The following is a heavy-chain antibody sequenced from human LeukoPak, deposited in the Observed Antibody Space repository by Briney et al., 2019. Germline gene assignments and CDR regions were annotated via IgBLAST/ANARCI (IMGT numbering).Heavy chain of an antibody. CDR3: AKGHSPYGTGFDF. CDR1: GFTFSTYV. CDR2: ITSSGGTT. J-gene: IGHJ4*02. D-gene: IGHD3-10*01. V-gene: IGHV3-23*01. Sequence: GGSLRLSCAASGFTFSTYVMSWVRQAPGKGLEWVSGITSSGGTTHYADSVKGRFTISRDNAKNTLYLQMNSLRAEDTAVYYCAKGHSPYGTGFDFWGQGTLVTVSS.